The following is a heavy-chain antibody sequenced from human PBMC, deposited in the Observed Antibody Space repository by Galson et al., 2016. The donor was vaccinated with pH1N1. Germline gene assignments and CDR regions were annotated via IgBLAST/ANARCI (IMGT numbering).Heavy chain of an antibody. CDR2: ISYDGTYK. J-gene: IGHJ3*01. Sequence: SLRLSCAASGFIFSQYGMHWVRQAPGKGLEWVAFISYDGTYKYYGESVKGRFTISRDNSKNTVHLQMNSLRADDTAVYYWSRAPPTFNNRGWAFDVWGQGTMVSVSS. D-gene: IGHD1/OR15-1a*01. CDR1: GFIFSQYG. V-gene: IGHV3-30*03. CDR3: SRAPPTFNNRGWAFDV.